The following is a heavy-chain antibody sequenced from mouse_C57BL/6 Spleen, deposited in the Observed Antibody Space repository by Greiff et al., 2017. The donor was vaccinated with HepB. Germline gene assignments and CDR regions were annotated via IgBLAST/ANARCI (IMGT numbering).Heavy chain of an antibody. CDR2: IYPSDSET. J-gene: IGHJ4*01. CDR3: ERADLRGWMDY. V-gene: IGHV1-61*01. D-gene: IGHD1-1*01. Sequence: QVQLKQPGAELVRPGSSVKLSCKASGYTFTSYWMDWVKQRPGQGLEWIGNIYPSDSETHYNQKFKDKATLTVDKSSSTAYMQLSSLTSEDSAVYYCERADLRGWMDYWGQGTSVTVSS. CDR1: GYTFTSYW.